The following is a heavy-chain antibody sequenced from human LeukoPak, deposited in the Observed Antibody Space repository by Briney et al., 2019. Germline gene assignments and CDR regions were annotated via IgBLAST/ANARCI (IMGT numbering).Heavy chain of an antibody. V-gene: IGHV3-33*01. J-gene: IGHJ4*02. Sequence: GGSLRLSCAASGFTFSSYGMHWVRQAPGKGLEWVAVIWYDGSNKYYAGSVKGRFTISRDNSKNTLYLQMNSLRAEDTAVYYCAREGDGYLYYFDYWGQGTLVTVSS. CDR1: GFTFSSYG. CDR2: IWYDGSNK. D-gene: IGHD5-24*01. CDR3: AREGDGYLYYFDY.